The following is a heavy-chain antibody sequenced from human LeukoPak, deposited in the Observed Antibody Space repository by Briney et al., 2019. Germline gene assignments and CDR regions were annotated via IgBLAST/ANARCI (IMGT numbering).Heavy chain of an antibody. Sequence: PSETLSLTCTVSGGSISSGDYYWSWIRQPPGKGLEWIGYIYYSGSTYYNPSLKSRVTISVDTSKNQFSLKLSSVTAADTAVYYCARALDQFDWFDPWGQGTLVTVSS. V-gene: IGHV4-30-4*01. CDR3: ARALDQFDWFDP. CDR1: GGSISSGDYY. J-gene: IGHJ5*02. D-gene: IGHD5-24*01. CDR2: IYYSGST.